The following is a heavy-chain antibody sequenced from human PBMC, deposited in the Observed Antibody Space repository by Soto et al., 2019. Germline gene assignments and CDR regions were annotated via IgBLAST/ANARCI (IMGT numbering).Heavy chain of an antibody. CDR3: GRSALYSGSYWDGGNCEA. CDR1: GFSLSTRGVG. CDR2: IYWDADK. J-gene: IGHJ5*02. D-gene: IGHD1-26*01. V-gene: IGHV2-5*02. Sequence: QITLRQSGPPRVRPTQPLTLTCNFSGFSLSTRGVGVGCISQPPGKPPARLVVIYWDADKRYSPSLKNSLTITKDTSKHQVVLTMTNMVPVDTGTYYRGRSALYSGSYWDGGNCEAWGQGTPDTV.